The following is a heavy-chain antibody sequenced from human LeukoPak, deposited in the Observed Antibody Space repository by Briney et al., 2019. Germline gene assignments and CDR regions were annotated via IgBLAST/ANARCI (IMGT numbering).Heavy chain of an antibody. CDR3: ARDGPPVVAATRGYFDY. V-gene: IGHV3-7*01. CDR1: GFTFSSYW. CDR2: IKQDGSEK. Sequence: GGSLRLSCAASGFTFSSYWVSWVRQAPGKGLEWVANIKQDGSEKYYVDSVKGRFTISRDNAKNSLYLQMNSLRAEDTAVYYCARDGPPVVAATRGYFDYWGQGTLVTVSS. D-gene: IGHD2-15*01. J-gene: IGHJ4*02.